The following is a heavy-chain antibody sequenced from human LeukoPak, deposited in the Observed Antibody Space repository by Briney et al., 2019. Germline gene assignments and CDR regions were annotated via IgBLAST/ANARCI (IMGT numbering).Heavy chain of an antibody. J-gene: IGHJ4*02. Sequence: GRSLRLSCAASGFTFSSYGMHWVRQAPGKGLEWVAVISYDGSNKYYADSVKGRFTFSRDNSKNTLYLQMNSLRSEDTAVYYCVRESMARRSSFDHWGQGTLVTVSS. CDR1: GFTFSSYG. V-gene: IGHV3-30*03. D-gene: IGHD2/OR15-2a*01. CDR3: VRESMARRSSFDH. CDR2: ISYDGSNK.